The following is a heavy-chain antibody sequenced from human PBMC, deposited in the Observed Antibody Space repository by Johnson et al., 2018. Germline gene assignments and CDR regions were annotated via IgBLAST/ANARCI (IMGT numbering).Heavy chain of an antibody. CDR2: IWYDGSNK. J-gene: IGHJ6*01. CDR1: GFTFSSYG. CDR3: ARDWRAVAGLGYSMDV. D-gene: IGHD6-19*01. V-gene: IGHV3-33*01. Sequence: QVQLVQSGGGVVQPGRSLRLSCAASGFTFSSYGMHWVRQAPGKGLEWVAVIWYDGSNKWYADSVKGRFTISRDNSKNTLYLKMNSLRAEDTAVYYCARDWRAVAGLGYSMDVWGQGTTVTVSS.